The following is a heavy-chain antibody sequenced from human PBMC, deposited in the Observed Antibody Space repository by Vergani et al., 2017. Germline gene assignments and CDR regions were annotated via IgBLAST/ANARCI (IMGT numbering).Heavy chain of an antibody. Sequence: EVQLVESGGGLVQPGGSLRLSCAASGFTFSSYWMHWVRQAPGKGLVWVSRINSDGSSTSYADSVKGRFTISRDNAKNSLYLQMNSLRAEDTAVYYCASQGEGWLGGYFDYWGQGTLVTVSS. J-gene: IGHJ4*02. V-gene: IGHV3-74*01. CDR1: GFTFSSYW. D-gene: IGHD6-19*01. CDR3: ASQGEGWLGGYFDY. CDR2: INSDGSST.